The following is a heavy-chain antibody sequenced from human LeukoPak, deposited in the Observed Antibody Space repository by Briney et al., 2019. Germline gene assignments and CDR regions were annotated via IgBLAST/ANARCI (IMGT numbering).Heavy chain of an antibody. J-gene: IGHJ5*02. CDR3: ARHPTTFSWFDP. CDR1: GGSISSYY. D-gene: IGHD4-11*01. V-gene: IGHV4-59*08. Sequence: SETLSLTCTVSGGSISSYYWSWIRQPPGKGLEWIGYIYYSGSTNYNPSLKSRVTISVDTSKNQFSLKLGSVTAADTAVYYCARHPTTFSWFDPWGQGTLVTVSS. CDR2: IYYSGST.